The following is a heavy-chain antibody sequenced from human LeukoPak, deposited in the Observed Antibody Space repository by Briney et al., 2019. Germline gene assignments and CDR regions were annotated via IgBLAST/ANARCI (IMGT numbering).Heavy chain of an antibody. Sequence: ASVKVSCKASGYTFTTYGISWVRQAPGQGLEWMGWISAYNGNTNYAQKVQGRVTMTTDTSTRTASMELRSLRSDDRAVYYCAREYDYAWGSFGYWGQGTQVTVSS. J-gene: IGHJ4*02. V-gene: IGHV1-18*01. CDR1: GYTFTTYG. D-gene: IGHD3-16*01. CDR3: AREYDYAWGSFGY. CDR2: ISAYNGNT.